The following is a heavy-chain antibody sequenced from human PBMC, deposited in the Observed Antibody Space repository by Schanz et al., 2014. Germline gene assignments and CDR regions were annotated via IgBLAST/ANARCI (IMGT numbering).Heavy chain of an antibody. J-gene: IGHJ6*02. CDR1: GFTFSSYG. D-gene: IGHD2-15*01. CDR3: ARVELSVYYYAMDV. V-gene: IGHV3-30*02. CDR2: IRFDASAK. Sequence: VQLVESGGGVVQPGRSLRLSCAASGFTFSSYGMHWVRQVPGKGLEWVAYIRFDASAKYYGDSVEGRFTISRDNAKNTLYLQMNSLRPEDTALYYCARVELSVYYYAMDVWGQGTTVTVSS.